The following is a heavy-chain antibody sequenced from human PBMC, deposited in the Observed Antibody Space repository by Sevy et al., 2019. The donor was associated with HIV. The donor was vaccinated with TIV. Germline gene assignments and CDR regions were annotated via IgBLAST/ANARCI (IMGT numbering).Heavy chain of an antibody. V-gene: IGHV3-23*01. J-gene: IGHJ4*02. CDR1: GFAFYDYS. CDR3: AREGCTRPHDY. Sequence: GGSLRLSCAASGFAFYDYSMSWIRQAPGKGLEWVATLSFGCVKINYADSVKGRFTISRDNSNNSFYLQMDNLRVEDTALYYCAREGCTRPHDYWGQGTRVTVSS. D-gene: IGHD2-8*01. CDR2: LSFGCVKI.